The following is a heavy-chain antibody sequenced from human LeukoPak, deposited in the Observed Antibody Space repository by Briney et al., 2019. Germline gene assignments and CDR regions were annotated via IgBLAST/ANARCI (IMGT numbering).Heavy chain of an antibody. CDR3: ATPYTSGWSLYFDN. V-gene: IGHV3-23*01. CDR2: ISGSGSST. Sequence: GGSLRLSCAASGFTFSSYAMSWVRQAPGKGLEWVSAISGSGSSTYYADSVKGRFTISRDNSKNTLYLQMNGLRAEETAMYYCATPYTSGWSLYFDNWGQGTLVTVSS. J-gene: IGHJ4*02. D-gene: IGHD6-19*01. CDR1: GFTFSSYA.